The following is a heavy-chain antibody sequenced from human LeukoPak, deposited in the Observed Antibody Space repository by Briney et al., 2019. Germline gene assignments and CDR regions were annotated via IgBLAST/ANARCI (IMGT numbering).Heavy chain of an antibody. CDR1: RFIVSNFG. CDR2: INEDGSET. J-gene: IGHJ4*02. CDR3: ARVPGGNSYGPFDY. Sequence: GGSLRRSWVASRFIVSNFGMIWVRQPPGKGLEWVANINEDGSETTYVDSVKGRFTISRDNAKNSLYLQMNSLRADDTAVYFCARVPGGNSYGPFDYWGQGTLVTVSS. V-gene: IGHV3-7*01. D-gene: IGHD5-18*01.